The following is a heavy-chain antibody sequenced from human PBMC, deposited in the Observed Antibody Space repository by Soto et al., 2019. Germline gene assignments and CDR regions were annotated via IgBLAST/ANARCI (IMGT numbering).Heavy chain of an antibody. D-gene: IGHD1-7*01. V-gene: IGHV4-30-4*01. J-gene: IGHJ5*02. CDR1: GGSISSGDYY. CDR3: ARDDHGDWNSNWFDP. Sequence: QVQLQESGPGLVKPSQTLSLTCTVSGGSISSGDYYWSWIRQPPGKGLEWIGYIYYSGSTYYNPSLKSRVTIAVDTSKNQFSLKLSSVTAADTAVYYCARDDHGDWNSNWFDPWGQGTLVTVSS. CDR2: IYYSGST.